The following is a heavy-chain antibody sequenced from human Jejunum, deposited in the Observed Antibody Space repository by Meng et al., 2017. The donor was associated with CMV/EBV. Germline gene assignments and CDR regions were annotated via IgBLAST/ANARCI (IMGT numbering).Heavy chain of an antibody. CDR2: IRSKEHGGTT. V-gene: IGHV3-49*04. J-gene: IGHJ6*02. Sequence: FDGYSLAWVRQAPGKGLEWVSLIRSKEHGGTTEYAASVKGRFTVSRDDSKSVAYLQMNSLKTEDTAVYYCTRAFDSRYYYYYAIEVWGQGTTVTVS. D-gene: IGHD3-9*01. CDR1: FDGYS. CDR3: TRAFDSRYYYYYAIEV.